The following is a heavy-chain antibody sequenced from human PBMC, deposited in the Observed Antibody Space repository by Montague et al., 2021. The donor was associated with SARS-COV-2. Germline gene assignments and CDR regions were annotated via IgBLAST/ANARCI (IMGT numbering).Heavy chain of an antibody. Sequence: SETLSLTCTVSGGSVNSSTGYWSWIRQPPGKGREWIVNIHYSVTTSYKSYLKSRVSLSLDTSQKQLSLNLASVTAADTSVYDCVRVFWYCSIGAFLGTFDSWGQGTLVTVSS. J-gene: IGHJ4*02. CDR2: IHYSVTT. CDR1: GGSVNSSTGY. CDR3: VRVFWYCSIGAFLGTFDS. V-gene: IGHV4-61*01. D-gene: IGHD6-19*01.